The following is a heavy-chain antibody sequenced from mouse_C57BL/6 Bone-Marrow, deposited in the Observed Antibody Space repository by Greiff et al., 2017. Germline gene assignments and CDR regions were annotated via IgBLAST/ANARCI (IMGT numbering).Heavy chain of an antibody. CDR3: ARKGGRNLADYAMDY. CDR2: IWSGGGT. Sequence: VQLQQSGPGLVQPSQSLSITCTVSGFSLTSYGVHWVRQSPGKGLEWLGVIWSGGGTDYNAAFISRLSISKDNSKSQVFFKMNSLQADDNAIYYCARKGGRNLADYAMDYWGQGTSVTVSS. J-gene: IGHJ4*01. CDR1: GFSLTSYG. V-gene: IGHV2-2*01.